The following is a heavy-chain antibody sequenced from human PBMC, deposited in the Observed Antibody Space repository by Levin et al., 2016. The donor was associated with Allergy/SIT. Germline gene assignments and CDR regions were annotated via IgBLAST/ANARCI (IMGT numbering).Heavy chain of an antibody. CDR2: IRYDGSNK. Sequence: GESLKISCAASGFTFSSYGMHWVRQAPGKGLEWVAFIRYDGSNKYYADSVKGRFTISRDNSKNTLYLQMNSLRAEDTAVYYCARDQGRFLEWLSASDAFDIWGQGTMVTVSS. V-gene: IGHV3-30*02. D-gene: IGHD3-3*01. J-gene: IGHJ3*02. CDR1: GFTFSSYG. CDR3: ARDQGRFLEWLSASDAFDI.